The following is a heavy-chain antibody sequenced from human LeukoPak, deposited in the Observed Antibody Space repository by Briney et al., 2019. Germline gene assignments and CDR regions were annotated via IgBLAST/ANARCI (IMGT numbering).Heavy chain of an antibody. CDR1: GFTFSSYG. V-gene: IGHV3-30*18. Sequence: GGSLRLSCAASGFTFSSYGMHWVRQAPGKGLEWVAVISYDGSNKYYADSVKGRFTISRDNSKNTLYLQMNSLRAEDTAVYYCAKGSAAGSWGQGTLVTVSS. CDR3: AKGSAAGS. CDR2: ISYDGSNK. J-gene: IGHJ5*02. D-gene: IGHD6-13*01.